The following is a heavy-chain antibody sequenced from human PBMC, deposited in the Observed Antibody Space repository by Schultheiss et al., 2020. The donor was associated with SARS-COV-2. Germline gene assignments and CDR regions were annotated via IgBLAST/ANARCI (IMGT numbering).Heavy chain of an antibody. D-gene: IGHD4-17*01. Sequence: GGSLRLSCAASGFTFSGSWMSWVRQAPGKGLEWVANINQGGSEKYYVDSVKGRFSISRDNAKNSLYLQMNSLRAEDTAVYYCARDSSDYGDSFRYYYYGMDVWGQGTTVTVSS. CDR3: ARDSSDYGDSFRYYYYGMDV. CDR2: INQGGSEK. CDR1: GFTFSGSW. V-gene: IGHV3-7*01. J-gene: IGHJ6*02.